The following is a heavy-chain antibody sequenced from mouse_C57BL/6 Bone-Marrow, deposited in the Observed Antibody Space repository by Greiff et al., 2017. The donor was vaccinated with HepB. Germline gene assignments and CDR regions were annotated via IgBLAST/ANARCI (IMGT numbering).Heavy chain of an antibody. CDR3: ARNYSNYYAMDY. CDR2: INPSSGYT. V-gene: IGHV1-7*01. CDR1: GYTFTSYW. D-gene: IGHD2-5*01. J-gene: IGHJ4*01. Sequence: QVQLQQSGAELVKPGASVKLSCKASGYTFTSYWMHWVKQRPGRGLEWIGYINPSSGYTKYNQKFKDKATLTADKSSSTAYMQLSSLTSEDSAVYYCARNYSNYYAMDYWGQGTSVTVSS.